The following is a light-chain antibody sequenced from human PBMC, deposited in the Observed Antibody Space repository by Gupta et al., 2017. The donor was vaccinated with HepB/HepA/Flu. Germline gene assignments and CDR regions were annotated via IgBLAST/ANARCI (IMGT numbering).Light chain of an antibody. Sequence: EVAMTHSPATLSVSPGERATLSCRASQSVSSNLAWFQQKPGQAPRLLIYGASTRATGIPARFSGSGSGTEFTLTISSLQSEDFAVYYCQQYNNWPLTFGQGTKVEI. V-gene: IGKV3-15*01. J-gene: IGKJ1*01. CDR2: GAS. CDR1: QSVSSN. CDR3: QQYNNWPLT.